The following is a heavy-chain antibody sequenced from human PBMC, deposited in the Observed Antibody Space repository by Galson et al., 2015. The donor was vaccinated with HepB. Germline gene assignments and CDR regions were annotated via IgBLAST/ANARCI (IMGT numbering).Heavy chain of an antibody. D-gene: IGHD3-16*01. Sequence: SLRLSCAASGFTFSRYWMTWVRQAPGKGLEWVANIIEDGSEQSYLDPVKGRFTISRDNARNFLYLQMNSLRVEGTAMYFCTRGDRGGDWGQGTLVIVSS. CDR3: TRGDRGGD. V-gene: IGHV3-7*01. CDR2: IIEDGSEQ. CDR1: GFTFSRYW. J-gene: IGHJ4*02.